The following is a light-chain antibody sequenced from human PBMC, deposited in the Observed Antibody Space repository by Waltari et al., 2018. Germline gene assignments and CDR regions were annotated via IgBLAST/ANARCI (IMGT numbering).Light chain of an antibody. J-gene: IGKJ4*01. Sequence: DIQMTQSPSFVSASVGDRVTITCRASQGITYWLAWYQQKPGKAPHLLIYAASSLQSGVPSRFSGRGSGTNFTLTISSLQPEDFATYYCQQANSFPLTFGGGTKVEIK. CDR2: AAS. CDR1: QGITYW. V-gene: IGKV1-12*01. CDR3: QQANSFPLT.